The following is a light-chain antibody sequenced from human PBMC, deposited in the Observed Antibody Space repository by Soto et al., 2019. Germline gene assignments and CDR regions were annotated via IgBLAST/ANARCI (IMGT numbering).Light chain of an antibody. CDR3: QQYGSSRWT. CDR2: DAS. Sequence: DIQMTQSPSTLSASAGDRVTITCRASESISGWLAWYQQKPGKAPKLLIYDASTLQSGVPSRVSGSGSGTDFTLTISRLEPEDFAVYYCQQYGSSRWTFGQGTKV. V-gene: IGKV1-5*01. J-gene: IGKJ1*01. CDR1: ESISGW.